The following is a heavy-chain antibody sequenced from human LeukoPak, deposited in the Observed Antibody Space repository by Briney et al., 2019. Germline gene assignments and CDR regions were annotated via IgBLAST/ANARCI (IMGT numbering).Heavy chain of an antibody. Sequence: PSETLSLTCTVSGGSLSSGTYYWSWIRQPAGKGLEWIGRIHTSGSTNYNPSLKSRVTISVDTSKNQFSLKLSSVTAADTAVYYCAANYGGNSEVDYWGQGTLVTVSS. D-gene: IGHD4-23*01. CDR3: AANYGGNSEVDY. V-gene: IGHV4-61*02. CDR1: GGSLSSGTYY. CDR2: IHTSGST. J-gene: IGHJ4*02.